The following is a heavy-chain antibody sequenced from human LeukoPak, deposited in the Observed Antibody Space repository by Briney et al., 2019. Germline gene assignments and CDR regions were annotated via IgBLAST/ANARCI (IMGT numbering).Heavy chain of an antibody. D-gene: IGHD2/OR15-2a*01. Sequence: PGRSLRLSCAASGFTFSSFAMSWVRQAPGKGLEWVSYISSSGSTVYYADSVEGRFTISRDNAKNSLYLQMNSLRAEDTAIYYWARAPANIRADYWGQGTLVTVSS. CDR1: GFTFSSFA. CDR2: ISSSGSTV. J-gene: IGHJ4*02. CDR3: ARAPANIRADY. V-gene: IGHV3-48*03.